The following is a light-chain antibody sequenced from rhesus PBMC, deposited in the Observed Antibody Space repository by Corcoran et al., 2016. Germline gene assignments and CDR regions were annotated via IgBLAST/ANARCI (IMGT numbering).Light chain of an antibody. V-gene: IGKV1-21*01. CDR3: RQYNSAPRT. Sequence: DIQMTQSPSSLPASVGDRVTITCRASQGFSSWSAWYQQKPGKAPKLLIYKASSLQSGVPSRFSGSGSGTDFTLTFSGLQPEDFATYYCRQYNSAPRTFGQGTKVEIK. CDR1: QGFSSW. CDR2: KAS. J-gene: IGKJ1*01.